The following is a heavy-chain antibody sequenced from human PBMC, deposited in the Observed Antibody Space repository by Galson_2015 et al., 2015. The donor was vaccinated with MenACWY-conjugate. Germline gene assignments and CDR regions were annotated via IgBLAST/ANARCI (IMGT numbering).Heavy chain of an antibody. CDR2: ISSTSKTI. J-gene: IGHJ5*02. CDR3: ARDRSDSSGFWYSFDP. CDR1: GSSISTYS. V-gene: IGHV3-48*04. D-gene: IGHD3-22*01. Sequence: SLRLSCAASGSSISTYSMNWVRQAPGKGLEWVSYISSTSKTIYYADSVKGRFTISRDNAKNSLYLQMTSLRAEDTAVYYCARDRSDSSGFWYSFDPWGQGTLVTVSA.